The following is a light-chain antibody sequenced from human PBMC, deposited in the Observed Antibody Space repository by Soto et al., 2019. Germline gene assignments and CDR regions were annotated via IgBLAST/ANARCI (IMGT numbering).Light chain of an antibody. V-gene: IGKV1-17*01. CDR1: QDIRDN. Sequence: DIQMTQSPSPLSASVGDRVTITFRASQDIRDNLGWYQQKQGKAPKHLIYAASSLQSGVPSRFSGSGSGTEFTLTISCLQPEDSATYCCLQHGSYPLTFGPGTKVEIK. CDR3: LQHGSYPLT. CDR2: AAS. J-gene: IGKJ3*01.